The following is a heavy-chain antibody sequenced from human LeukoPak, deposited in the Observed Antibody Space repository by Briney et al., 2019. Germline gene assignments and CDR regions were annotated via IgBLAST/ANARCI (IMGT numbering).Heavy chain of an antibody. Sequence: GGSLRLSCAASGFTFSFAAMTWVRQGPGKGLEWVSLISASGGSTYYADSVKGRFTISRDNSKNTVYLQMNSLRAEDTALYYCAKAALRYQLLSSLDYWGQGTLVTVSS. CDR2: ISASGGST. J-gene: IGHJ4*02. V-gene: IGHV3-23*01. D-gene: IGHD2-2*01. CDR1: GFTFSFAA. CDR3: AKAALRYQLLSSLDY.